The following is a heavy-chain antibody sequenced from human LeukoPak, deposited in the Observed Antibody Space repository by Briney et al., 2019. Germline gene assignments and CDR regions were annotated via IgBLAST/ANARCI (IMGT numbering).Heavy chain of an antibody. Sequence: SETLSLTCAVYGGSFSGYYWSWIRQPPGKGLEWTGEINHSGSTNYNPSLKSRVTISVDTSKNQFSLKLSSVTAADTAVYYCAGYYYDSSGYYTFDYWGQGTLVTVSS. J-gene: IGHJ4*02. CDR3: AGYYYDSSGYYTFDY. CDR2: INHSGST. CDR1: GGSFSGYY. V-gene: IGHV4-34*01. D-gene: IGHD3-22*01.